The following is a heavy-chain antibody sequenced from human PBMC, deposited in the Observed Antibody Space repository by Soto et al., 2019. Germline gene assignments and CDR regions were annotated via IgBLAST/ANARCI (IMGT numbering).Heavy chain of an antibody. Sequence: SVKVSCKASGGTFSSYAISWVRQAPGQGLEWMGGIIPIFGTANYAQKFQGRVTITADESTSTAYMELSSLRSEDTAVYYCARALGYCSGGSCCPTYYYYGMDVWGQGTTVTVSS. D-gene: IGHD2-15*01. CDR1: GGTFSSYA. CDR2: IIPIFGTA. V-gene: IGHV1-69*13. J-gene: IGHJ6*02. CDR3: ARALGYCSGGSCCPTYYYYGMDV.